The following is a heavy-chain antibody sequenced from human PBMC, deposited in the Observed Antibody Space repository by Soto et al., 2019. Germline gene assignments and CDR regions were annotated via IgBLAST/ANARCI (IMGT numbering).Heavy chain of an antibody. J-gene: IGHJ4*02. CDR1: GYTFTGYY. Sequence: GPSVKVSCKASGYTFTGYYMHWVRQAPGQGLEWMGWINPNSGGTNYAQKFQGRVTMTRDTSISTAYMELSRLRSDDTAVYYCARAPYDSSGYYSIDYWGQGTLVTVSS. V-gene: IGHV1-2*02. CDR2: INPNSGGT. D-gene: IGHD3-22*01. CDR3: ARAPYDSSGYYSIDY.